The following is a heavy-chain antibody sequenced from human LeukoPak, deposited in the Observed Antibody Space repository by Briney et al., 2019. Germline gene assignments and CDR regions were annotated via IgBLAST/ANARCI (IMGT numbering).Heavy chain of an antibody. V-gene: IGHV3-74*01. CDR3: VRDPNYSENFDY. D-gene: IGHD2-21*01. CDR1: GFTFSSYW. CDR2: INSDGSST. J-gene: IGHJ4*02. Sequence: GGSLRLSCAASGFTFSSYWMHWVRQAPGKGLVWVSRINSDGSSTTYADSVKGRFTISRDNAKNTLYLQMNSLRAEDTAVYYCVRDPNYSENFDYWGQGALVTV.